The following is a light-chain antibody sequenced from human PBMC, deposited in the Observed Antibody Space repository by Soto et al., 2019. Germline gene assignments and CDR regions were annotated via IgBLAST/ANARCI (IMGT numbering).Light chain of an antibody. CDR1: QTISSW. CDR3: QHYNRYSEA. V-gene: IGKV1-5*03. J-gene: IGKJ1*01. CDR2: NAS. Sequence: DIQMTQSPSTLSGSVGDRVTITCRASQTISSWLAWYQQKPGKAPKLLIYNASTLKSGVPSRFSGSGSGKEFTLTISSLQPDDFATYYCQHYNRYSEAFGQGTKVELK.